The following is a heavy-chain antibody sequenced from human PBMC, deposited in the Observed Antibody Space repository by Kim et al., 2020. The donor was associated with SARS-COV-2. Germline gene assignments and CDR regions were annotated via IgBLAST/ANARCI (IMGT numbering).Heavy chain of an antibody. CDR3: ARVSGNVHKDSYYYYGMDV. CDR2: IYYSGST. J-gene: IGHJ6*02. D-gene: IGHD3-10*01. V-gene: IGHV4-59*01. CDR1: GGSISSYY. Sequence: SETLSLTCTVSGGSISSYYWSWIRQPPGKGLEWIGYIYYSGSTNYNPSLKSRVTISVDTSKNQFSLKLSSVTAADTAVYYCARVSGNVHKDSYYYYGMDVWGQGTTVTVSS.